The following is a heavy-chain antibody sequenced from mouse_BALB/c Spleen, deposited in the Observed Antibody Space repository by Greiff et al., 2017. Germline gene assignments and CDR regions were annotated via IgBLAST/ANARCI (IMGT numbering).Heavy chain of an antibody. J-gene: IGHJ2*01. CDR3: ARRGIYYGYDRYYFDY. D-gene: IGHD2-2*01. CDR2: INPSNGRT. CDR1: GYTFTSYW. V-gene: IGHV1S81*02. Sequence: QVQLQQPGAELVKPGASVKLSCKASGYTFTSYWMHWVKQRPGQGLEWIGEINPSNGRTNYNEKFKSKATLTVDKSSSTAYMQLSSLTSEDSAVYYCARRGIYYGYDRYYFDYWGQGTTLTVSS.